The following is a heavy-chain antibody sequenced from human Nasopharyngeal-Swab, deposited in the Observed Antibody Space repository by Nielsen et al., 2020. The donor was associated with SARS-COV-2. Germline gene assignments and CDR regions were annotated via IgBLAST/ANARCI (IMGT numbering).Heavy chain of an antibody. Sequence: SETLSLTCTVSGGSISSYCWSWIRQPPGKGLEWIGYIYYSGSTNYNPSLKSRVTISVDTSKNQFSLKLSSVTAADTAVYYCATQRLDYYYDSSGYYSNWFDPWGQGTLVTVSS. D-gene: IGHD3-22*01. CDR3: ATQRLDYYYDSSGYYSNWFDP. J-gene: IGHJ5*02. CDR2: IYYSGST. V-gene: IGHV4-59*08. CDR1: GGSISSYC.